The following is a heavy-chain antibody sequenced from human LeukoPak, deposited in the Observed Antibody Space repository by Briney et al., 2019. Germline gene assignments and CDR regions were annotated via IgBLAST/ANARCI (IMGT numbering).Heavy chain of an antibody. CDR3: ASGNEDSGSKYDY. CDR1: GGSISNYY. CDR2: VYYSGGT. J-gene: IGHJ4*02. D-gene: IGHD3-10*01. V-gene: IGHV4-59*12. Sequence: QTSETLSLTCTVSGGSISNYYWYWIRQPPGKGLEWIGYVYYSGGTSYNPSLKSRVTISVDTSKNQFSLKLSSVTAADTAVYYCASGNEDSGSKYDYWGQGTLVTVSS.